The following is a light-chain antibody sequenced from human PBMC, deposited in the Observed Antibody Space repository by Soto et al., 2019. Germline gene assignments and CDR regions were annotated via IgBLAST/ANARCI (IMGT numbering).Light chain of an antibody. V-gene: IGLV2-23*01. CDR3: YSYAGSNTLV. J-gene: IGLJ2*01. CDR1: SVDVGSYNI. Sequence: QSALTQPASVSGSPGQSITISCTGTSVDVGSYNIVSWYQQHPGKAPKLMIYEGSMRHSGVSKRFSGSKSGNAASLTISGLQAEDEAEYYFYSYAGSNTLVFGGGNKLTVL. CDR2: EGS.